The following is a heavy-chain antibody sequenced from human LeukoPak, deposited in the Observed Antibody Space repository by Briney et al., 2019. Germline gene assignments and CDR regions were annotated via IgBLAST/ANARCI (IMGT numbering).Heavy chain of an antibody. Sequence: GSVKVSCKTYGYTFTGHYVHWVRQAPGQGLEWIAIINPGDGGTIFAHRFQARVTVSQDTDTSTVYMEMNDLKSDDTAMYYCARGVGHWFDPWGQGTLVTVSS. V-gene: IGHV1-46*01. CDR3: ARGVGHWFDP. CDR2: INPGDGGT. J-gene: IGHJ5*02. CDR1: GYTFTGHY.